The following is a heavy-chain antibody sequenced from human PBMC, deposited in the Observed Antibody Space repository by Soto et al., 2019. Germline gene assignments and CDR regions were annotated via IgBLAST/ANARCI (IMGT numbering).Heavy chain of an antibody. J-gene: IGHJ4*02. Sequence: PGGSLRLSCAAAGFTFSSYSMNWVRQAPGKGLEWVSYISSSSSTIYYADSVKGRFTISRDNAKNSLYLQMNSLRDEDTAVYYCARDPHLGYNWNDDDWGQGTLVTVSS. CDR2: ISSSSSTI. CDR3: ARDPHLGYNWNDDD. CDR1: GFTFSSYS. V-gene: IGHV3-48*02. D-gene: IGHD1-20*01.